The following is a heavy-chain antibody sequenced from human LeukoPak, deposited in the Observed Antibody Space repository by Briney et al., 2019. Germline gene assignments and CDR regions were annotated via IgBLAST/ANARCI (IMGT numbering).Heavy chain of an antibody. CDR2: INAGNGNT. Sequence: ASVKVSCKTSGYTFTTYAIHWVRQAPGQRPEWMGWINAGNGNTKYSQKFQGRVTITRDTSASTAYMELSSLRSEDTAVYYCARTWGTGTTNWFDPWGQGTLVTVSS. J-gene: IGHJ5*02. D-gene: IGHD1-7*01. CDR3: ARTWGTGTTNWFDP. V-gene: IGHV1-3*01. CDR1: GYTFTTYA.